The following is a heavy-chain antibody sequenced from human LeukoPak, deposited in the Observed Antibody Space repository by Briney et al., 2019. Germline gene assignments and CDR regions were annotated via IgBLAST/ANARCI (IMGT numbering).Heavy chain of an antibody. J-gene: IGHJ5*02. CDR1: GYTFTSYY. D-gene: IGHD3-3*01. CDR3: ARGGYDFWSGYWGEPRANWFDP. V-gene: IGHV1-46*01. CDR2: INPSGGST. Sequence: ASVKVSCKASGYTFTSYYMHWVRQAPGQGLEWMGIINPSGGSTSYAQKFQGRVTITRNTSISTAYMELSSLRSEDTAVYYCARGGYDFWSGYWGEPRANWFDPWGQGTMVTVSS.